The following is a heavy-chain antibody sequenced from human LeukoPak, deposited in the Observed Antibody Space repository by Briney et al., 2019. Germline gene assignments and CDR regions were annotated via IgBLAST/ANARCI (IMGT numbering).Heavy chain of an antibody. J-gene: IGHJ5*02. Sequence: SVKVSFKASVGTFSSYAISWVRQAPGQGLAGMGRIIPIFGIANYAQKFQGRVTITADKSTSTAYMELSSLRSEDTAVYYCARQCSSTSSYFEFDPWGQGTLVTVSS. CDR3: ARQCSSTSSYFEFDP. V-gene: IGHV1-69*04. CDR1: VGTFSSYA. D-gene: IGHD2-2*01. CDR2: IIPIFGIA.